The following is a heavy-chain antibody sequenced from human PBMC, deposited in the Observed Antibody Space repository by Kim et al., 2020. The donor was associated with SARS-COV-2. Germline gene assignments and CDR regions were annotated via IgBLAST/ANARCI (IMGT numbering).Heavy chain of an antibody. V-gene: IGHV3-21*01. CDR3: ARAQQYRQAFDI. D-gene: IGHD2-2*01. J-gene: IGHJ3*02. Sequence: YYADSVKGRFTISRDNAKNSLYLQMNSLRAEDTAVYYCARAQQYRQAFDIWGQGTMVTVSS.